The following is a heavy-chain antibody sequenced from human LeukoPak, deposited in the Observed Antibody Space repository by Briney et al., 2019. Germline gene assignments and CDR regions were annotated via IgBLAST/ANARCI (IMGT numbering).Heavy chain of an antibody. Sequence: GGSLRLSCAASGFTFSTYVMNWVRQAPGKGLEWVSSISDSGGSTYYADSVKGRFTISRDNSKNTLYLQMNGLRAEDTAVYYCAKVVDTTMAPFDYWGQGTLVTVSS. CDR3: AKVVDTTMAPFDY. J-gene: IGHJ4*02. CDR1: GFTFSTYV. D-gene: IGHD5-18*01. CDR2: ISDSGGST. V-gene: IGHV3-23*01.